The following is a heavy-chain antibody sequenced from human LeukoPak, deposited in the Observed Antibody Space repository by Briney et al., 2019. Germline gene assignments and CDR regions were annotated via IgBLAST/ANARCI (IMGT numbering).Heavy chain of an antibody. V-gene: IGHV4-39*07. D-gene: IGHD4-11*01. J-gene: IGHJ5*02. CDR2: IYYSGST. CDR3: ARDQGFYSPEYNWFDP. Sequence: PSETLSLTCTVSGGSISSSSYYWGWIRQPPGKGLEWIGSIYYSGSTYYNPSLKSRVTISVDTSKNQFSLKLSSVTAADTAVYYCARDQGFYSPEYNWFDPWGQGTLVTVSS. CDR1: GGSISSSSYY.